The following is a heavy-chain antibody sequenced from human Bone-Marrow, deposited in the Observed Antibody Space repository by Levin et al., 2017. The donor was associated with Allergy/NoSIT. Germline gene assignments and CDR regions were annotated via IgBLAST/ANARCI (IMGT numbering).Heavy chain of an antibody. CDR2: IGGSGVDS. V-gene: IGHV3-23*01. D-gene: IGHD1-26*01. Sequence: RAGGSLRLSCTASGFTFNNYGLTWVRQAPGKGLEWVASIGGSGVDSNYADSVRGRFTITRDMNMIFLQMNSLRVEDTAIYYCAKDPMWDRYNFDMDVWGQGTSVIVSS. CDR1: GFTFNNYG. J-gene: IGHJ6*02. CDR3: AKDPMWDRYNFDMDV.